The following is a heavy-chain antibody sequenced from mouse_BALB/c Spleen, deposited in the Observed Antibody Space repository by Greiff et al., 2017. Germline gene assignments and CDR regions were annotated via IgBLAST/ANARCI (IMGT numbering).Heavy chain of an antibody. CDR3: ARDRGLRSYAMDY. CDR1: GFSLTSYG. D-gene: IGHD1-1*01. Sequence: VQRVESGPGLVAPSQSLSITCTVSGFSLTSYGVHWVRQPPGKGLEWLGVIWAGGSTNYNSALMSRLSISKDNSKSQVFLKMNSLQTDDTAMYYCARDRGLRSYAMDYWGQGTSVTVSS. V-gene: IGHV2-9*02. J-gene: IGHJ4*01. CDR2: IWAGGST.